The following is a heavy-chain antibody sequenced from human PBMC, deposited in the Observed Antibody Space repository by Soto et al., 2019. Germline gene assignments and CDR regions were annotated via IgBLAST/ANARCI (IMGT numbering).Heavy chain of an antibody. V-gene: IGHV4-31*02. D-gene: IGHD5-18*01. Sequence: PSETHSLTCTVSGGTSISGGYYWSWIRKHPGKGLEWIGYIYYSGSTYYNPSLKSRVTISVDTSKNQFSLKLSSVTAADTAVYYCARDNGNVYSYGDHFDYWGQGTLVTVSS. J-gene: IGHJ4*02. CDR2: IYYSGST. CDR1: GGTSISGGYY. CDR3: ARDNGNVYSYGDHFDY.